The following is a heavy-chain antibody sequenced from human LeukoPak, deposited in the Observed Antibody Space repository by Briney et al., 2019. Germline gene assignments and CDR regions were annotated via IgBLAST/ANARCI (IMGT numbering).Heavy chain of an antibody. CDR1: GFTFSNYA. J-gene: IGHJ4*02. V-gene: IGHV3-23*01. CDR3: AKRPTMTASHYFDH. CDR2: ISGGGGST. Sequence: GGSLRLSCAASGFTFSNYAMSWVRRAPGKGLAWVSTISGGGGSTYYAESVKGRFTISRDNSKNTLYLLMNSLRAEDTAVYYCAKRPTMTASHYFDHWGQGTLVTVSS. D-gene: IGHD3-22*01.